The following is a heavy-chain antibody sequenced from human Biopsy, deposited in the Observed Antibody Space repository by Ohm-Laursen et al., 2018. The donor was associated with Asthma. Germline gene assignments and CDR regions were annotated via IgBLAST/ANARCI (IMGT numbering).Heavy chain of an antibody. J-gene: IGHJ4*02. CDR2: IYYSGST. CDR3: ARGISRVTGLFDHFDS. V-gene: IGHV4-59*07. D-gene: IGHD2-21*02. Sequence: SDTLSLTCTVSGVSISSDYWSWIRQPPGKGLEWIGHIYYSGSTNYQPSLKSRVTISVDTSKNQFSLKLRSVTAADAAVYYCARGISRVTGLFDHFDSWGQVTLVTVSS. CDR1: GVSISSDY.